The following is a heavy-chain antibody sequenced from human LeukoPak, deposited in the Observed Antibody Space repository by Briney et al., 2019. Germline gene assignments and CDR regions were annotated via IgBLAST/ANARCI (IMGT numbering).Heavy chain of an antibody. D-gene: IGHD6-19*01. J-gene: IGHJ5*02. CDR3: ARDLEDWSSGWYGRSWFDP. CDR2: IKQDGSEK. CDR1: GFTFSSYW. Sequence: PGGSLRLSCAASGFTFSSYWMSWVRQAPGKGLEWVANIKQDGSEKYYVDSVKGRFTISRDNAKNSLYLQMNSLRAEDTAVYYCARDLEDWSSGWYGRSWFDPWGQGTLVTVSS. V-gene: IGHV3-7*01.